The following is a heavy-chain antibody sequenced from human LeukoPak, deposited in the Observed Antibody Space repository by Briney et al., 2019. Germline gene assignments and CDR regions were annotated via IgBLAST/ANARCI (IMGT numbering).Heavy chain of an antibody. V-gene: IGHV3-30*04. CDR1: GFTFSNYA. Sequence: PGGSLRLSCAASGFTFSNYAMHWVRQAPGKGLEWVALISYDGSNKYYADSVKGRFTISRDNSKNTLYLQMNSLRAEDTAVYYCTHGSMYQLDYWGQGTLVTVSS. J-gene: IGHJ4*02. CDR2: ISYDGSNK. CDR3: THGSMYQLDY. D-gene: IGHD2-2*01.